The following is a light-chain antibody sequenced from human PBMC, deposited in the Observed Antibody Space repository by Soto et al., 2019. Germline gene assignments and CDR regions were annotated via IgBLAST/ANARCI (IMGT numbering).Light chain of an antibody. Sequence: DIQMTQSPSSLSASVGDRVTITCRASQSISNYLNWYQHKPGKAPKLLIYAASSLQSGVPSRFSGSDSGTDFTLTISSLQPEAVETYYCQQSYNTPLFGQGTRLEIK. CDR3: QQSYNTPL. J-gene: IGKJ5*01. V-gene: IGKV1-39*01. CDR1: QSISNY. CDR2: AAS.